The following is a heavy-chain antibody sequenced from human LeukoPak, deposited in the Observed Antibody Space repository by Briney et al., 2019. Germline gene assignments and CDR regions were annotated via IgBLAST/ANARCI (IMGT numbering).Heavy chain of an antibody. Sequence: GGSLRLSCAASGFTFINYAMHWVRQAPGKGLEWVAVISYHGRDQFYSESVKGRFTISRDNSKNTLYLQMNSLRAEDTAVYYCATGEGIADYWGQGTLVTVSS. D-gene: IGHD6-13*01. CDR3: ATGEGIADY. CDR2: ISYHGRDQ. CDR1: GFTFINYA. V-gene: IGHV3-30*04. J-gene: IGHJ4*02.